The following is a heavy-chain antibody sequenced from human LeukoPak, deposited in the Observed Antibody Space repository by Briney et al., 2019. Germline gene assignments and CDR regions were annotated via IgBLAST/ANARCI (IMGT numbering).Heavy chain of an antibody. Sequence: SETLSLTCTVSGASIRGSTYYWGWIRQTPGKGLDWIGSMFYSGSTYYNPSLKSRASISFDTSNNQFSLRLTSVTAADTAVYYCARNDIVVVVAGLNYFDYWGQGTLVTVSS. CDR3: ARNDIVVVVAGLNYFDY. D-gene: IGHD2-15*01. V-gene: IGHV4-39*07. CDR1: GASIRGSTYY. CDR2: MFYSGST. J-gene: IGHJ4*02.